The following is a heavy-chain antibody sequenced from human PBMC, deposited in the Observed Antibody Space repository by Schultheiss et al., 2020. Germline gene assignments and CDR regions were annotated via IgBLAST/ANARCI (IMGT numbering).Heavy chain of an antibody. J-gene: IGHJ6*02. Sequence: GESLKISCVASGFTFKNFAMTWVRQAPGKGLEWVSSISSSSSYIYYADSVKGRFTISRDNSKNTLYLQMKSLRAEDTAVYYCARDSDIVVVVAVHYYYGMDVWGQGTTGTVS. CDR1: GFTFKNFA. V-gene: IGHV3-21*01. D-gene: IGHD2-15*01. CDR2: ISSSSSYI. CDR3: ARDSDIVVVVAVHYYYGMDV.